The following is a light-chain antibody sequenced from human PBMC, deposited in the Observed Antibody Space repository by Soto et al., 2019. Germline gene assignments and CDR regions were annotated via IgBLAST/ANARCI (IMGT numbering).Light chain of an antibody. CDR3: QQART. J-gene: IGKJ1*01. V-gene: IGKV1-12*01. CDR1: QDISRW. Sequence: DIQMTQSPSSLSASVGDRVTITCRASQDISRWLAWYQQKPGKXPKLLIYAASSLQSGVPSRFSGSGSGTDFTLTITGLQHEDFATYYCQQARTFGQGTKVDIK. CDR2: AAS.